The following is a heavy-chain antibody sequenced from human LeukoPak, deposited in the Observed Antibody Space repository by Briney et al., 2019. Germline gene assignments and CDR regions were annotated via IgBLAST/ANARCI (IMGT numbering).Heavy chain of an antibody. J-gene: IGHJ6*02. CDR3: AAASGFLEWLDV. D-gene: IGHD3-3*01. CDR2: IIPIFGTA. Sequence: GASAKVSCKVSGYTLTELSMHWVRQAPGQGLEWMGGIIPIFGTANYAQKFQGRATITADESTSTAYMELSSLRSEDTAVYYCAAASGFLEWLDVWGQGTTVTVSS. V-gene: IGHV1-69*13. CDR1: GYTLTELS.